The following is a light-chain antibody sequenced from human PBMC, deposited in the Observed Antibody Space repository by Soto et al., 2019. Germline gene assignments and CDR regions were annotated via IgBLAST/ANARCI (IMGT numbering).Light chain of an antibody. CDR1: QSINW. CDR2: EAS. Sequence: DIQLAQSPSTLSASVGDRITITCRATQSINWLAWYQQKPGKAPKLLIFEASRLESGVPSRFSGSGSGTEFTLTISSLQPDDFGTYYCQHYDTYSPTWTFGQGTKVDVK. CDR3: QHYDTYSPTWT. J-gene: IGKJ1*01. V-gene: IGKV1-5*03.